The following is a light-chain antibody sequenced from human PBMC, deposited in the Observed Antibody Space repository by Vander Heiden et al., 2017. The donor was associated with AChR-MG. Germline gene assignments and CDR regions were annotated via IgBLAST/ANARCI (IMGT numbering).Light chain of an antibody. CDR3: QAWDNSIVV. J-gene: IGLJ2*01. CDR1: TLGDKY. V-gene: IGLV3-1*01. CDR2: QDN. Sequence: SYELTQPPSVSVSPGQTASIACSGDTLGDKYISWYQQKPGQSPVLVIFQDNRRPSGTPERFSGSNSGNTVTLAISGTQAMDEGDYYCQAWDNSIVVFGGGTKLTVL.